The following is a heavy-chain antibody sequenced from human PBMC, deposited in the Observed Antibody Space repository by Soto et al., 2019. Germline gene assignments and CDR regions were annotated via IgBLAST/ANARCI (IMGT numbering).Heavy chain of an antibody. Sequence: QVQLQESGPGLVKPSETLSLTCTVSGGSVSSGSYHWSWIRQPPGKGLEWIGYIYYSGSTNYNPSLESRVTISVDTSRNQFSLKLSSVTAADAAVYYCARGIDGWYQGRYYYGMDVWGQGTTVTVSS. CDR1: GGSVSSGSYH. V-gene: IGHV4-61*01. D-gene: IGHD6-19*01. CDR3: ARGIDGWYQGRYYYGMDV. J-gene: IGHJ6*02. CDR2: IYYSGST.